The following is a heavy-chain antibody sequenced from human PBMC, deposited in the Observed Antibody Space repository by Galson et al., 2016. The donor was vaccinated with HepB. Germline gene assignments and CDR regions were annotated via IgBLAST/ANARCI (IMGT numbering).Heavy chain of an antibody. D-gene: IGHD6-19*01. CDR3: ARDLGVAGSFDF. Sequence: SETLSLTCAVSGFSIRRSNWWSWVRQPPGKGLEWIGEVYHSGNTNYNPSLKSRAIISIDMSKNHFSLNLSSVTAADTAVYYCARDLGVAGSFDFWGQGILVTVSS. J-gene: IGHJ4*02. CDR1: GFSIRRSNW. V-gene: IGHV4-4*02. CDR2: VYHSGNT.